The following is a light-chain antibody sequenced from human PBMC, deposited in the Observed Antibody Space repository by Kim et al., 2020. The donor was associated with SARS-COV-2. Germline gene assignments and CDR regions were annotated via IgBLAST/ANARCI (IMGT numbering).Light chain of an antibody. Sequence: LSPGERATLSGSASQSLSSYSAWYQQHHGQPPRLLIYHTSNRATGIPARFSGSGSGTAFTLTISSLEPEDFAVYYCQQRGTWPLNFGGGTKVDIK. CDR2: HTS. J-gene: IGKJ4*01. V-gene: IGKV3-11*01. CDR3: QQRGTWPLN. CDR1: QSLSSY.